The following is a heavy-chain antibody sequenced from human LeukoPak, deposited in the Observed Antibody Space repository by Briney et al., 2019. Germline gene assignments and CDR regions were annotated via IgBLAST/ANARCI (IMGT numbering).Heavy chain of an antibody. CDR3: AKSFWWFGEFSPFDY. CDR1: GFTFSSYG. J-gene: IGHJ4*02. V-gene: IGHV3-30*02. Sequence: GGSLRLSCAASGFTFSSYGMHWVRQAPGKGLEWVAFIRYDGSNKYYADSMKGRFTISRDNAKNSLYLQMNSLRAEDTAVYYCAKSFWWFGEFSPFDYWGQGTLVTVSS. D-gene: IGHD3-10*01. CDR2: IRYDGSNK.